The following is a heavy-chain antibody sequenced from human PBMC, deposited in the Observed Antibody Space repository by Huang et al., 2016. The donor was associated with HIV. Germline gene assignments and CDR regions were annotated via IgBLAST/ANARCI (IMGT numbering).Heavy chain of an antibody. J-gene: IGHJ3*02. CDR2: IKVDGRTT. Sequence: EEHLVESGGGLVQPGGSLRLSCEASGFKFSNYWMQWVRQAPGKGLMWVSRIKVDGRTTDCADSVKGRFTISRDNAKNTLYLQMSSLTAEDTAIYYCARAGGFEIWGQGTVVTVSS. CDR3: ARAGGFEI. CDR1: GFKFSNYW. V-gene: IGHV3-74*01. D-gene: IGHD2-15*01.